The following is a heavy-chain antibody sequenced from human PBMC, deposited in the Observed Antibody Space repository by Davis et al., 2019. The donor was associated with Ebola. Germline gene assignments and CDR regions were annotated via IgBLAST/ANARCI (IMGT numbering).Heavy chain of an antibody. CDR1: GGSISSGGYY. CDR3: ARYCSGGSCYSNNWFDP. D-gene: IGHD2-15*01. CDR2: IYYSGST. Sequence: PSETLSLTCAVSGGSISSGGYYWSWIRQPPGKGLEWIGYIYYSGSTNYNPSLKSRVTISVDTSKNQFSLKLSSVTAADTAVYYCARYCSGGSCYSNNWFDPWGQGTLVTVSS. V-gene: IGHV4-61*08. J-gene: IGHJ5*02.